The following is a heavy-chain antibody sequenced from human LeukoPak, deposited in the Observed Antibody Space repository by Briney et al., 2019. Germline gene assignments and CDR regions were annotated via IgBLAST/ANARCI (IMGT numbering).Heavy chain of an antibody. V-gene: IGHV3-33*01. CDR2: IWYDGSNK. Sequence: GGSLRLSCAASGFTFSSYGMHWVRQAPGKGLEWVAVIWYDGSNKYYTDSVKGRFTISRDNSKNTLYLQMNSLRADDTAVYYCARRDRHDYEGRYYGMDVWGQGTTVTVSS. J-gene: IGHJ6*02. D-gene: IGHD4-17*01. CDR1: GFTFSSYG. CDR3: ARRDRHDYEGRYYGMDV.